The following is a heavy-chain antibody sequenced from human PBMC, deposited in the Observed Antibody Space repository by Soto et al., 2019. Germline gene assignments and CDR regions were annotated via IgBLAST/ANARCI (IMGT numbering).Heavy chain of an antibody. Sequence: GASVKVSCRASGYTFTNYGSSWVRQAPGQGLEWMGWISAYNGDTKYAENLQGRVTMTTDTSTSTAYMELRSLRSDDTAVYYCVSDRGTVLASPLILHTQKWFDPWGQGILVTVSS. J-gene: IGHJ5*02. CDR3: VSDRGTVLASPLILHTQKWFDP. V-gene: IGHV1-18*01. D-gene: IGHD3-9*01. CDR2: ISAYNGDT. CDR1: GYTFTNYG.